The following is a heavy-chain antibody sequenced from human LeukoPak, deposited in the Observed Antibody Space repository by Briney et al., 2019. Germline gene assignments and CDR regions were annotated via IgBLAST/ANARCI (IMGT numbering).Heavy chain of an antibody. Sequence: VGSLRLCCAASGFTISSYSMNWVRQAPGQGLEWISYIISSGSTIYYPDSVKGRFTISRDNAKNSLYLQMNSLRAEDTAVYYCARPYGDYVSGWFDPWGQGTLVTVSS. V-gene: IGHV3-48*01. CDR2: IISSGSTI. D-gene: IGHD4-17*01. CDR3: ARPYGDYVSGWFDP. CDR1: GFTISSYS. J-gene: IGHJ5*02.